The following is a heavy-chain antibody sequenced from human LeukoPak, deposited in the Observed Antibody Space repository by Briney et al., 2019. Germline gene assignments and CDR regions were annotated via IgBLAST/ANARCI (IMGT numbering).Heavy chain of an antibody. V-gene: IGHV3-30*02. D-gene: IGHD2-2*01. CDR3: ANTAAAFDY. J-gene: IGHJ4*02. Sequence: GGSLRLSCAASEFTFSSYGMHWVRQAPGNKYYADSVKGRLTISRDNSKNTLYLQMNSLRAEDTAVYYCANTAAAFDYWGQGTLVTVSS. CDR1: EFTFSSYG.